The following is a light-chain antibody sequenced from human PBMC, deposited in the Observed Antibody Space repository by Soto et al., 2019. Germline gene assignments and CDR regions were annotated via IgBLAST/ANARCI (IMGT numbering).Light chain of an antibody. J-gene: IGKJ5*01. CDR3: QQYTSSLNT. CDR1: QSIGSSY. CDR2: GAS. V-gene: IGKV3-20*01. Sequence: EFVLTQSPCTLSLSPGERATLSCRASQSIGSSYLAWYQQKPGQAPRLLIYGASSRATGIPDRFSGGGSGTDFSLTISRLEPEDFAVYYCQQYTSSLNTFGQGTRLEIK.